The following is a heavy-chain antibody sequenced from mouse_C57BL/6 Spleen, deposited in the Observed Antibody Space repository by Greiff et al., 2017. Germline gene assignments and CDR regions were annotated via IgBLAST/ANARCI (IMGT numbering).Heavy chain of an antibody. D-gene: IGHD1-1*01. J-gene: IGHJ2*01. CDR3: ARRTTVPLDY. CDR1: GYTFTSYT. V-gene: IGHV1-4*01. Sequence: QVQLKESGAELARPGASVKMSCKASGYTFTSYTMHWVKQRPGQGLEWIGYINPSSGYTKYNQKFKDKATLTADKSSSTAYMQLSSLTSEDSAVYYCARRTTVPLDYWGQGTTLTVSS. CDR2: INPSSGYT.